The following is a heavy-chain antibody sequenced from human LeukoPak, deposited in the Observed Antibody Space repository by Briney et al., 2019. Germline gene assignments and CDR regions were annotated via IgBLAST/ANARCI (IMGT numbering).Heavy chain of an antibody. CDR1: GGTFSSYA. Sequence: SVKVSCKASGGTFSSYAISWGRQAPGQGLEWMGGIIPIFGTANYAQKFQGRVTITADESTSTAYMELSSLRSEDTAVYYCASRYSRGWRRGFDPWGQGTLVTVSS. V-gene: IGHV1-69*13. D-gene: IGHD6-19*01. CDR3: ASRYSRGWRRGFDP. J-gene: IGHJ5*02. CDR2: IIPIFGTA.